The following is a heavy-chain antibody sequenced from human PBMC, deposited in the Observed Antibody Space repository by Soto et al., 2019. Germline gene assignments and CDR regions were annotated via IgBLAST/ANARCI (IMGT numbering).Heavy chain of an antibody. CDR3: VKASIAVAGKYFDF. J-gene: IGHJ4*02. V-gene: IGHV3-64D*06. CDR2: ISSNGGST. Sequence: LRLSCSASGFTFSSYAMHWVRQAPGKGLEYVSAISSNGGSTYYADSVKGRFTISRDNSKNTLYLQMSSLRAEDTAVYYCVKASIAVAGKYFDFWGERTLVIVSS. D-gene: IGHD6-19*01. CDR1: GFTFSSYA.